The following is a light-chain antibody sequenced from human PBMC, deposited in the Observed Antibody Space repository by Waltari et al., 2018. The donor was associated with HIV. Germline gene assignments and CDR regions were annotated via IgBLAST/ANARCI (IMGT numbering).Light chain of an antibody. Sequence: DGLTQPPSVSVSPGQTATIYCSGQNLGGLYVSWYQLRPGQSPRLVIYQDDKRPSGIPERISGSRSGNTATLTVSGIQAMDEADYYCQTWDGATVFGGGTKLTVL. CDR3: QTWDGATV. V-gene: IGLV3-1*01. CDR1: NLGGLY. CDR2: QDD. J-gene: IGLJ2*01.